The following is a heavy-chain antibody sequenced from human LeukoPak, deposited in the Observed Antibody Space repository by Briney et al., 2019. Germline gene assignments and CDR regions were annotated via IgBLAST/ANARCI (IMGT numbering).Heavy chain of an antibody. CDR3: ARPHVSGAAGFFDY. D-gene: IGHD1-26*01. CDR2: IYYSGST. J-gene: IGHJ4*02. CDR1: GGSISSSSYY. V-gene: IGHV4-39*07. Sequence: SETLSLTCTVSGGSISSSSYYWGWIRQPPGKGLEWIGSIYYSGSTYYNPSLKSRVTISVDTSKNQFSLKLSSVTAADTAVYYCARPHVSGAAGFFDYWGQGTLVTVSS.